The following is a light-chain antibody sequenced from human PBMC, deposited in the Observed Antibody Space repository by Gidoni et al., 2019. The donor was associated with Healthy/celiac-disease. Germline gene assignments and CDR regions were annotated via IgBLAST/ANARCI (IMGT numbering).Light chain of an antibody. Sequence: VTISCSGSSSNIGSNYVYWYQQLPGTAPKLLIYRNNQRPSGVPDRFSGSKSGTSASLAISGLRSEDEADYYCAAWDDSLSGPVFGGGTKLTVL. CDR3: AAWDDSLSGPV. CDR2: RNN. CDR1: SSNIGSNY. V-gene: IGLV1-47*01. J-gene: IGLJ3*02.